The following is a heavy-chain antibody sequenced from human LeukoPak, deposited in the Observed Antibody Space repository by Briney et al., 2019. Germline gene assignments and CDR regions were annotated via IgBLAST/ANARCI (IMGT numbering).Heavy chain of an antibody. D-gene: IGHD1-26*01. Sequence: ASVTVSCKASGYTFTGYYMHWVRQAPGQGLEWMGWINPNSGGTNYAQKFQGRVTMTRDTSTSTAYMELRSLRSDDTAVYYCARAVGVALDYWGQGTLVTVSS. CDR2: INPNSGGT. CDR1: GYTFTGYY. CDR3: ARAVGVALDY. V-gene: IGHV1-2*02. J-gene: IGHJ4*02.